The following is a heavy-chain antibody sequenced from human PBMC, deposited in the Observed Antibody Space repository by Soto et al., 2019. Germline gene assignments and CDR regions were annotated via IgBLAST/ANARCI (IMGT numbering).Heavy chain of an antibody. Sequence: QVQLVESGGGVVQPGRSLRLSCAASGFTFSSYAMHWVRQAPGKGLEWVAVISYDGSNKYYADSVKGRFTISRDNSKNTLYLQINSLRAEDTAVYYCARVGQAAKPETRGYFDYWGQGTLVTVSS. CDR3: ARVGQAAKPETRGYFDY. J-gene: IGHJ4*02. CDR2: ISYDGSNK. CDR1: GFTFSSYA. V-gene: IGHV3-30-3*01.